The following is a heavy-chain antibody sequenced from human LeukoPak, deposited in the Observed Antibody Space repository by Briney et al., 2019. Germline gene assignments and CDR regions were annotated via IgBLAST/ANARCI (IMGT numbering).Heavy chain of an antibody. Sequence: GGSLRLSCAASGFTFSSYAMSWVRQAPGKGLEWVSAISGSGGSTYYADSVKGRFTISRDNSKNTLYLQMNSLRAEDTAVYYCAKDLEDIVVVPAAAGDYWGQGTLVTVSS. CDR2: ISGSGGST. J-gene: IGHJ4*02. D-gene: IGHD2-2*01. CDR1: GFTFSSYA. CDR3: AKDLEDIVVVPAAAGDY. V-gene: IGHV3-23*01.